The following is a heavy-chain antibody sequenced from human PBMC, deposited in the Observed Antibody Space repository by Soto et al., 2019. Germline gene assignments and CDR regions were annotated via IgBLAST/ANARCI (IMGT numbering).Heavy chain of an antibody. J-gene: IGHJ4*02. V-gene: IGHV3-30*18. CDR3: AKEGYDILTGYYPGGY. D-gene: IGHD3-9*01. CDR2: ISYDGSNK. CDR1: GFTFSSYG. Sequence: PGGSLRLSCAASGFTFSSYGMHWVRQAPGKGLEWVAVISYDGSNKYYADSVKGRFTISRDNSKNTLYLQMNSLRAEDTAVYYCAKEGYDILTGYYPGGYWGQGTLVTVSS.